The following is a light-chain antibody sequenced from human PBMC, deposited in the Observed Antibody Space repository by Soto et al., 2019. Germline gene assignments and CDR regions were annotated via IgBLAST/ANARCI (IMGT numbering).Light chain of an antibody. CDR1: VLAKKY. J-gene: IGLJ7*01. CDR2: KDS. Sequence: SYELTQPSSVSVSPGQTARITCSGDVLAKKYARWFQQKPGHAPVLVIYKDSERPSGIPERFSGSSSGTTVTLTISWAQVEDEADYYCYSAAYNNLVFGGGTQLTVL. CDR3: YSAAYNNLV. V-gene: IGLV3-27*01.